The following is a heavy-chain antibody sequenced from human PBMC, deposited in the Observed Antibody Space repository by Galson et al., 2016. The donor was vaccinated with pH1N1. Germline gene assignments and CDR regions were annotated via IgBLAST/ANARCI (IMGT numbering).Heavy chain of an antibody. CDR1: GFTFSNYA. V-gene: IGHV3-30-3*01. J-gene: IGHJ5*02. Sequence: SLRLSCAASGFTFSNYAMHWVRQAPGKGLEWVALISYDGSNKYYADSVKGRFTISRDNSKNTLYLQLTSLRAEDTAVYYCARALGGGSCAWGQGTLVTVSS. CDR3: ARALGGGSCA. D-gene: IGHD2-15*01. CDR2: ISYDGSNK.